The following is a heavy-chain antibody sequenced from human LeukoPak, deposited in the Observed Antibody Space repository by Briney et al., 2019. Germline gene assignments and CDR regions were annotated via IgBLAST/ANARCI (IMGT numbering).Heavy chain of an antibody. Sequence: GGSLRLSCAVSGLTFSSSWMDWVRQAPGKGLEWVSAISGSGGSTYYADSVKGRFTISRDNSKNTLYLQMNSLRAEDTAVYYCAKDLRVEGPTFGFYWGQGTLVTVSS. D-gene: IGHD3-10*01. CDR1: GLTFSSSW. V-gene: IGHV3-23*01. CDR3: AKDLRVEGPTFGFY. J-gene: IGHJ4*02. CDR2: ISGSGGST.